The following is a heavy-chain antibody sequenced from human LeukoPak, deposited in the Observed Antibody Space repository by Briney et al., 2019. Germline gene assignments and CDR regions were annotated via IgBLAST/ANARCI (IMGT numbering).Heavy chain of an antibody. Sequence: SGTLSLTCAVSGGSISSSNWWSWVRQPPGKGLEWIGEIYHSGSTNYNPSLKSRVTISVDKSKNQFSLKLSSVTAADTAVYYCARRNLWFGKLRGVGAFDIWGQGTMVTVSS. V-gene: IGHV4-4*02. CDR2: IYHSGST. J-gene: IGHJ3*02. CDR1: GGSISSSNW. CDR3: ARRNLWFGKLRGVGAFDI. D-gene: IGHD3-10*01.